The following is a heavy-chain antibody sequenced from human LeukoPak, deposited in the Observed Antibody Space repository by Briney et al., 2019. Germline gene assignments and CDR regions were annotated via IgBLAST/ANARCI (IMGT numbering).Heavy chain of an antibody. CDR2: INPSGGST. J-gene: IGHJ4*02. V-gene: IGHV1-46*01. Sequence: GASVKVSCKASGYTFTSYYTHWVRQAPGQGLEWMGIINPSGGSTSYAQKFQGRVTMTRDTSTSTVYMELSSLRSEDTAVYYCARDLFIAVAGTEKFEAPLVYWGQGTLVTVSS. CDR1: GYTFTSYY. D-gene: IGHD6-19*01. CDR3: ARDLFIAVAGTEKFEAPLVY.